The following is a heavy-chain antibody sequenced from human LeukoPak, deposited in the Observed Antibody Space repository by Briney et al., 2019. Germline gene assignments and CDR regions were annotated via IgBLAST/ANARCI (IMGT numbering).Heavy chain of an antibody. CDR2: ISGDSGDT. Sequence: GGSLRLSCAASGFTFSASYMTWVRQAPGKGLEWLSYISGDSGDTNYADSVKGRFTISRDNAKNSLYLQMNSLRAEDTAVYYCAREGESYPDLDYWGQGTLVTVSS. V-gene: IGHV3-11*06. J-gene: IGHJ4*02. CDR3: AREGESYPDLDY. D-gene: IGHD3-10*01. CDR1: GFTFSASY.